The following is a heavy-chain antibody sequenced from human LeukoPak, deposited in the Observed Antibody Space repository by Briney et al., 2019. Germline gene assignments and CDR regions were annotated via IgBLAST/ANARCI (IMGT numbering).Heavy chain of an antibody. J-gene: IGHJ4*02. Sequence: ASVKVSCKASGYTFTGYYMHWVRQAPGQGLEWMGWINPNSGGTNYAQKFQGRVTMTRDTSISTAYMELSRLRSDDTAVYYCARGYCSGGSCADYFDYWGQGTPVTVSS. V-gene: IGHV1-2*02. CDR1: GYTFTGYY. CDR3: ARGYCSGGSCADYFDY. D-gene: IGHD2-15*01. CDR2: INPNSGGT.